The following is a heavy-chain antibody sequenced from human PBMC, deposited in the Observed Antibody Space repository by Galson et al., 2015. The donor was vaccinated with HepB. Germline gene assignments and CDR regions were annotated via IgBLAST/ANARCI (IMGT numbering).Heavy chain of an antibody. CDR1: GFTFSSYG. Sequence: SLRLSCAASGFTFSSYGMHWVRQAPGKGLEWVAVIWYDGSNKYYADSVKGRFTTSRDNSKNTLYLQMNSLRAEDTAVYYCAKDMTGLDGDYSFDYWGQGTLVTVSS. CDR2: IWYDGSNK. CDR3: AKDMTGLDGDYSFDY. V-gene: IGHV3-33*06. J-gene: IGHJ4*02. D-gene: IGHD4-17*01.